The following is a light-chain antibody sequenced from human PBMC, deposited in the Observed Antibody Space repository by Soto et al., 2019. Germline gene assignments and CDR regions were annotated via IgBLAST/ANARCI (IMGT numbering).Light chain of an antibody. CDR1: QSVSSSY. Sequence: EIVLTQSPGTLSLSPGERATLSCRASQSVSSSYLAWYQQKPGQAPRLLIYGASSRPTAIPARFSGSGSGTDFTITISILEPEDFAVYYCQQYGSSPFTFVPGTKVDIK. J-gene: IGKJ3*01. CDR3: QQYGSSPFT. V-gene: IGKV3-20*01. CDR2: GAS.